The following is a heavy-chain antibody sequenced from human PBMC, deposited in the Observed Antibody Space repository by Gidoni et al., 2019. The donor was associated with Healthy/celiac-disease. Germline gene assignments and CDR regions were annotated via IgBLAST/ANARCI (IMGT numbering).Heavy chain of an antibody. CDR2: ISWNSGSI. CDR1: GLTFADYA. D-gene: IGHD1-1*01. V-gene: IGHV3-9*01. Sequence: EVQLVESGGGLVQPGRSLRLSCAASGLTFADYAMHWVRQAPGTGLDWVSGISWNSGSIGYADSGKGRFTISRDNAKNYLYLQMNSLRAEDTALYYCAKVEGLGAYDAFDIWGQGTMVTVSS. J-gene: IGHJ3*02. CDR3: AKVEGLGAYDAFDI.